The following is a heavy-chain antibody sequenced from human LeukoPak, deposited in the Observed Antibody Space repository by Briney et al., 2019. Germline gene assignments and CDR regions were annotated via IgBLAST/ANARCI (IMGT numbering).Heavy chain of an antibody. CDR3: ARGRFLSDYFDY. CDR2: ISGTSSTV. J-gene: IGHJ4*02. CDR1: GFTFSSYS. D-gene: IGHD2/OR15-2a*01. Sequence: GGPLRLSCAASGFTFSSYSMNWVRQAPGKGLEWVSYISGTSSTVYYTDSVKGRFTISRDNAKNSLYLQMNSLRDEDTAVYYCARGRFLSDYFDYWGQGALVTVSS. V-gene: IGHV3-48*02.